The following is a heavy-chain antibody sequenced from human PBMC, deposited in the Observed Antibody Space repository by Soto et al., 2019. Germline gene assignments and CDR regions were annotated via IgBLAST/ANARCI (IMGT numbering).Heavy chain of an antibody. CDR1: GDSISSGDYY. D-gene: IGHD6-13*01. J-gene: IGHJ5*02. CDR2: IYYSGST. Sequence: LSLTCTVSGDSISSGDYYWSWIRQSPGKGLEWIGYIYYSGSTYYKPSLKSRVTISVDTSKNQFSLKLSSVTAADTAVYYCARKGGYSSSWFPNWFDPWGQGTLVTVSS. V-gene: IGHV4-30-4*01. CDR3: ARKGGYSSSWFPNWFDP.